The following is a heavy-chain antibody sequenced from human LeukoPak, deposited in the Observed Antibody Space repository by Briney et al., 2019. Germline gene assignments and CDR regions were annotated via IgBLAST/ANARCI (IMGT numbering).Heavy chain of an antibody. D-gene: IGHD2-2*01. Sequence: SGGSLRLSCAASGFTFSSYGMHWVRQAPGKGLEWVAFIRYDGSNKYYADSVKGRFTISRDNSQNTLYLHMTSLRAEDPAVYYCAKDGLGYCSSTSCYYFDYWGHGTLVTVSS. CDR1: GFTFSSYG. CDR2: IRYDGSNK. V-gene: IGHV3-30*02. J-gene: IGHJ4*01. CDR3: AKDGLGYCSSTSCYYFDY.